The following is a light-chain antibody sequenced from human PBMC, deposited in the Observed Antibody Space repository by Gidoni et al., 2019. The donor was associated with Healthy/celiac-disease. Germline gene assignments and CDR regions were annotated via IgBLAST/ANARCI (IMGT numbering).Light chain of an antibody. CDR2: DAS. Sequence: DIQTTQSPSSLSASVGDIVTITCQASQDISNYLNWYQQKPGKAPKLLIYDASNLETGVPSRFSGSGSGTDFTFTISSLQPEVIATYYCQQYDNLGYSFGQGTKLEIK. J-gene: IGKJ2*03. V-gene: IGKV1-33*01. CDR1: QDISNY. CDR3: QQYDNLGYS.